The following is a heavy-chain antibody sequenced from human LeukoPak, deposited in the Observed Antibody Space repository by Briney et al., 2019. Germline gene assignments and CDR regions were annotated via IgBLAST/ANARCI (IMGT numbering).Heavy chain of an antibody. CDR1: GFSVTSCA. Sequence: GGSLRLSCAASGFSVTSCAMSWVRQAPGKGLGWVSTVSNSGYNTWYADSVKGRFTISRDISQNTLHLQMSSPRAEDTALYYCARHDGSSFIYYIDHWGQGALVTVSS. CDR3: ARHDGSSFIYYIDH. D-gene: IGHD1-26*01. J-gene: IGHJ4*02. CDR2: VSNSGYNT. V-gene: IGHV3-23*01.